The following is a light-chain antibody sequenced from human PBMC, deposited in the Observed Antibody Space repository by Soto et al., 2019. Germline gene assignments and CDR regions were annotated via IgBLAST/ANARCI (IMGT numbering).Light chain of an antibody. Sequence: EIVLTQSPGTLSLSPGERATLSCRASQSVSSSSLAWFQQKSGQAPRLLIYGATSRATGIPDRFSGSGSGTDFTLTISRLEPEDFAVYHCQQYGRSPLTFGGGTKVEIK. J-gene: IGKJ4*01. CDR2: GAT. V-gene: IGKV3-20*01. CDR1: QSVSSSS. CDR3: QQYGRSPLT.